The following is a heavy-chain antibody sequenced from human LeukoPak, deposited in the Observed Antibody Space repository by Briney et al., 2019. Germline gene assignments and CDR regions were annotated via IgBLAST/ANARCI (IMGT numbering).Heavy chain of an antibody. CDR2: ISGDGVST. CDR3: AKESGKFDY. Sequence: RGGSLRLSCVASVLPIADFAMHWVREAPVKGLEWVSLISGDGVSTFYTDSVRGRFSISRNSTKNSLYLEMNSLRTEDTAMYYCAKESGKFDYWGQGTLVAVSS. CDR1: VLPIADFA. V-gene: IGHV3-43*02. J-gene: IGHJ4*02.